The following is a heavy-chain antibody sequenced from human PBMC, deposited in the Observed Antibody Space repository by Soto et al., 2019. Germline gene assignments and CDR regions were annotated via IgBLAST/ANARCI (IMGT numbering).Heavy chain of an antibody. CDR1: GDTLSELS. CDR2: FDPEDGET. V-gene: IGHV1-24*01. Sequence: GASVKGSCKVSGDTLSELSMYWVRQAPGKGLEWMGGFDPEDGETVYAQKFQGRVSMTDDTSTDTAYMELSSLRSEDTAVYYCAAPYTTGFQAYDFWGQGTLVTVSS. J-gene: IGHJ4*02. D-gene: IGHD3-3*01. CDR3: AAPYTTGFQAYDF.